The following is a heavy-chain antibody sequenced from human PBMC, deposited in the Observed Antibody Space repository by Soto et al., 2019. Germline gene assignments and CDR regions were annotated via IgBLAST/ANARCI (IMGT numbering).Heavy chain of an antibody. CDR1: GGSISSGGYS. Sequence: SETLSLTCAVSGGSISSGGYSWSWIRQPPGKGLEWIGYIYHGGSTNYNPSLKSRVTISVDTSKNQFSLKLSSVTAADTAVYYCARGSGIFKWLQLGFDYRAQGTLVTVAS. CDR2: IYHGGST. V-gene: IGHV4-30-2*01. J-gene: IGHJ4*02. CDR3: ARGSGIFKWLQLGFDY. D-gene: IGHD5-12*01.